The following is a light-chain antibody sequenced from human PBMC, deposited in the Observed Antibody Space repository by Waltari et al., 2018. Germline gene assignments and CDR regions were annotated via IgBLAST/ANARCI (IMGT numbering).Light chain of an antibody. V-gene: IGKV3-20*01. J-gene: IGKJ2*01. CDR2: SAS. CDR3: QQCAGSPYT. Sequence: EIVLTQSPATLSLSPGERATLSCRASQSVSRNCLAWYRQKPGQAPRRLIYSASTRMGGIPDRFSGSGSGADFTLTISSLEAEDVAVYYCQQCAGSPYTFGQGTKLEIK. CDR1: QSVSRNC.